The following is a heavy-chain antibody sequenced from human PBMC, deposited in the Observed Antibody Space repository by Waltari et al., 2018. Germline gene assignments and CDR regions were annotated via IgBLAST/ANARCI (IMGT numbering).Heavy chain of an antibody. Sequence: VQLQQWGAGLLTPSETTSLTCAVYGVSFSGYYWCWLRQPPAKRPEWIGEINHSGSTNYNPSLKSRVTISVDTSKNQFSLKLSSVTAADTAVYYCARGRGGSIRFLEWSPRHNWFDPWGQGTLVTVSS. CDR3: ARGRGGSIRFLEWSPRHNWFDP. D-gene: IGHD3-3*01. CDR1: GVSFSGYY. CDR2: INHSGST. J-gene: IGHJ5*02. V-gene: IGHV4-34*01.